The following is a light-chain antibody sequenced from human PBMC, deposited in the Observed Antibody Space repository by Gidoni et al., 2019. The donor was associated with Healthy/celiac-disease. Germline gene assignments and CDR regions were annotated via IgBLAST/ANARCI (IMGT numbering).Light chain of an antibody. V-gene: IGKV1-5*03. CDR3: QQYNSYSLST. CDR2: KAS. Sequence: DIQMTQSPSTLSASVGDRVTITCRASQSISSWLAWYQQKPGKAPKLLIYKASSLESGVPSRFSGSGSVTEFTLTISSLQPDDFATYYCQQYNSYSLSTFGQGTKVEIK. CDR1: QSISSW. J-gene: IGKJ1*01.